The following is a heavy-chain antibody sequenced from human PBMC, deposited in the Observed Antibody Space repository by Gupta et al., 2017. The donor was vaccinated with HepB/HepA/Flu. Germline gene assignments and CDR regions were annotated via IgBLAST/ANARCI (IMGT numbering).Heavy chain of an antibody. Sequence: QVQLVQSGAEVKRSGSSVKVSCKASGGTLRDHALSWVRQAPGQGLEWMGRIIPVFGLANYAQRCQGRVTITADQSTSTGYMELSSLRSEDTAVYYCARDRYDDNTRMYYLDFWGQGTLVTVSS. V-gene: IGHV1-69*04. D-gene: IGHD3-9*01. J-gene: IGHJ4*02. CDR2: IIPVFGLA. CDR1: GGTLRDHA. CDR3: ARDRYDDNTRMYYLDF.